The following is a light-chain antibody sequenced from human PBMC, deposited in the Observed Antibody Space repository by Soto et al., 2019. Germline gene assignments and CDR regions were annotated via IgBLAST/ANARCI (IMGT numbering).Light chain of an antibody. J-gene: IGLJ1*01. Sequence: QSALTQPASVSGSPGQSVTISCTGTSSDVGGYNYVSWYQQHPGEAPKLRLYGVTNRPSGISHRFSGSKSGNTASLTVSGLQAEDEADYYCSSYTTARTDVFGTGTKLTVL. CDR1: SSDVGGYNY. CDR3: SSYTTARTDV. CDR2: GVT. V-gene: IGLV2-14*01.